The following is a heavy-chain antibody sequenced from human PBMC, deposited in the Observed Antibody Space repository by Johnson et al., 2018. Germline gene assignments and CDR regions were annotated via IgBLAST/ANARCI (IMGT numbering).Heavy chain of an antibody. Sequence: VQLVQSGGGVVQPGRSLRLSCAASGFTFSSYGMHWVRQAPGKGLEWVSGISWNSGSIGYADSVKGRFTISRDNAKNSLYLQMNSLRAEDTAVYYCARDRQDCSGTSCYTFAAFDFWGQGTMVTVSS. CDR2: ISWNSGSI. CDR1: GFTFSSYG. V-gene: IGHV3-9*01. CDR3: ARDRQDCSGTSCYTFAAFDF. D-gene: IGHD2-2*02. J-gene: IGHJ3*01.